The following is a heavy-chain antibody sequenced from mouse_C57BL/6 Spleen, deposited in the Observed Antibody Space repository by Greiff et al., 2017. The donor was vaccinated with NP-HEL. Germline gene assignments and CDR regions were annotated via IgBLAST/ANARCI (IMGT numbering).Heavy chain of an antibody. CDR3: ARGAYDGPLYYAMDY. D-gene: IGHD2-3*01. J-gene: IGHJ4*01. Sequence: QVQLQQSGAELVMPGASVKLSCKASGYTFTSYWMHWVKQRPGQGLEWIGEIDPSDSYTNYNQKFKGKSTLTVDKSSSTAYMQLSSLTSEDSAVYYCARGAYDGPLYYAMDYWGQGTSVTVSS. CDR1: GYTFTSYW. CDR2: IDPSDSYT. V-gene: IGHV1-69*01.